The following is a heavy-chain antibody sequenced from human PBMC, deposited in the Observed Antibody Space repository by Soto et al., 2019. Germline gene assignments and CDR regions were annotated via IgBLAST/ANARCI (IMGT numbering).Heavy chain of an antibody. D-gene: IGHD3-22*01. J-gene: IGHJ4*02. V-gene: IGHV5-51*01. CDR2: IYPGDSDT. Sequence: GESLKISCRGSGYSFTSYWIAWVRQMPGKGLEWMGIIYPGDSDTRYSPSFQGQVTISADKSISTAYLQWSSLKASDTAMYYCARGVYDSSGYYSYWGQGTLVTVSS. CDR1: GYSFTSYW. CDR3: ARGVYDSSGYYSY.